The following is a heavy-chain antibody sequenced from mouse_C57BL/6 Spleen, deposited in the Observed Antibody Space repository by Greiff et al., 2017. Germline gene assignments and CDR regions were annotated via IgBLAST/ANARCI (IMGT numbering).Heavy chain of an antibody. CDR2: ISDGGSYT. CDR1: GFTFSSYA. Sequence: EVMLVEPGGGLVKPGGSLKLSCAASGFTFSSYAMSWVRQTPEKRLEWVATISDGGSYTYYPDNVKGRFTISRDNAKNNLCLQRSHLKSEASAMYYCARAANYSNHYFDYWGQGTTLTVSS. CDR3: ARAANYSNHYFDY. J-gene: IGHJ2*01. V-gene: IGHV5-4*03. D-gene: IGHD2-5*01.